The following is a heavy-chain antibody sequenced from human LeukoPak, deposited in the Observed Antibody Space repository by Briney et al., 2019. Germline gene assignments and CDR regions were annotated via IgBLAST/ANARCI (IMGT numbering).Heavy chain of an antibody. CDR3: ARDRNTDFWSGYYTNYFDY. V-gene: IGHV3-7*01. J-gene: IGHJ4*02. CDR1: GGSISSSSYY. Sequence: ETLSLTCTVSGGSISSSSYYWGWIRQPPGKGLEWVANIKEDGSEKYYVDSVKGRFTISRDNAKNLLHLQMNSLRAEDTAVYYCARDRNTDFWSGYYTNYFDYWGQGTLVTVSS. D-gene: IGHD3-3*01. CDR2: IKEDGSEK.